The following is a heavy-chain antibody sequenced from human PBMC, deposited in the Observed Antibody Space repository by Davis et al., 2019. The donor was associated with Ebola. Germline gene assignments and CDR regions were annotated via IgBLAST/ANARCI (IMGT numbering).Heavy chain of an antibody. J-gene: IGHJ4*02. Sequence: SETLSLTCTVSGGSISSYYWSWIRQPPGKGLEWIGEINHSGSTNYNPSLKSRVTISVDTSKNQFSLKLSSVTAADTAVYYCARDYYDSSGYYLGGYWGQGTLVTVSS. CDR2: INHSGST. D-gene: IGHD3-22*01. CDR1: GGSISSYY. V-gene: IGHV4-34*01. CDR3: ARDYYDSSGYYLGGY.